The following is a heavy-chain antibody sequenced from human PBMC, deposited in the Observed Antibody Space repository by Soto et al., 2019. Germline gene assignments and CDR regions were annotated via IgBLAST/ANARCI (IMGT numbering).Heavy chain of an antibody. Sequence: EVQLVESGGGLVQPGGSLRLSCAASGLIFSDHHMDWVRQAPGKGLEWVGRIRRKENSYTTEYAASVKGRFTISRDDSKHSLYLQMNSLKSEDTAVYYCAMLGGWSGGSSGMDVWGQGTTVTVSS. CDR3: AMLGGWSGGSSGMDV. D-gene: IGHD6-19*01. J-gene: IGHJ6*02. CDR2: IRRKENSYTT. V-gene: IGHV3-72*01. CDR1: GLIFSDHH.